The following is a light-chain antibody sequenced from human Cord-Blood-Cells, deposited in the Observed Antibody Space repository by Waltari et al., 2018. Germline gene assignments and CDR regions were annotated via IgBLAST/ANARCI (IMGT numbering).Light chain of an antibody. V-gene: IGLV2-14*01. CDR3: SSYTSSSTPWV. J-gene: IGLJ3*02. CDR2: DVS. CDR1: SSDVGGYNY. Sequence: QSALTQPASVSGSPGQSITIPCTGTSSDVGGYNYVSWYQQHPGKAPTLMIFDVSNRPAGVFNRFSGSKSGNAASLAISGLQAEDEADYYCSSYTSSSTPWVFGGGTKLTVL.